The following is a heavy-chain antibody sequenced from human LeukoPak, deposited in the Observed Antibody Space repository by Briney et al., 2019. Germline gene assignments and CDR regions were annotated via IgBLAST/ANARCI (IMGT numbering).Heavy chain of an antibody. J-gene: IGHJ4*02. CDR3: ERLQPPFDYGDYLDY. Sequence: SETLSLTCTVSGGSISSSSYYWGWIRQPPGKGLEWIGSIYYSGSTYYNPSLKSRVTISVDTSKNQFSLKLSSVTAADTAVYYCERLQPPFDYGDYLDYWGQGTLVTVSS. CDR1: GGSISSSSYY. CDR2: IYYSGST. V-gene: IGHV4-39*01. D-gene: IGHD4-17*01.